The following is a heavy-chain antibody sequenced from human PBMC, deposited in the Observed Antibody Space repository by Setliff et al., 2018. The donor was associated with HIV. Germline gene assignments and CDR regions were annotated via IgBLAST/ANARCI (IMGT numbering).Heavy chain of an antibody. CDR2: INPKSGGT. CDR3: AKQGYSDSLYAFDV. Sequence: GASVKVSCKASGYTFTDYYIHWVRQAPGQGLEWMGRINPKSGGTNYVRKFQGRVTMTRDTSINTAYLELSRLRSDDTAVYYCAKQGYSDSLYAFDVWGQGTMVTVSS. J-gene: IGHJ3*01. D-gene: IGHD1-26*01. V-gene: IGHV1-2*06. CDR1: GYTFTDYY.